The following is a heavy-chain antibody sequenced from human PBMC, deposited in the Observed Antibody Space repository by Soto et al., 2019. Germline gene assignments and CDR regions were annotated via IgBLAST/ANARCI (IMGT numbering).Heavy chain of an antibody. J-gene: IGHJ5*02. CDR2: MNPNSGNT. Sequence: GASVKVSCNASGYTFTSYDINWVRQATGQGLEWMGWMNPNSGNTGYAQKFQGRVTMTRNTSISTAYMELSSLRSEDTAVYYCARVGDSSSWLTVGWFDPWGQGTLVTVSS. CDR1: GYTFTSYD. CDR3: ARVGDSSSWLTVGWFDP. V-gene: IGHV1-8*01. D-gene: IGHD6-6*01.